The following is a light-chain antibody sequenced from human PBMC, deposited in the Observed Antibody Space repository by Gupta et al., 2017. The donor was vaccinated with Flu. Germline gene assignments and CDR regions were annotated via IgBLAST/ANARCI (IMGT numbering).Light chain of an antibody. J-gene: IGKJ3*01. V-gene: IGKV3-20*01. CDR3: QHYGSSRFT. CDR2: AAS. Sequence: IVLTQSPGTLSLSPGERATLSCRASQSISSSSLAWYQQKLGQAPRLLIYAASSGATGIPDRFSGSGSATDFTLTISRLEPEYFAVYYCQHYGSSRFTFGPGTKVDIK. CDR1: QSISSSS.